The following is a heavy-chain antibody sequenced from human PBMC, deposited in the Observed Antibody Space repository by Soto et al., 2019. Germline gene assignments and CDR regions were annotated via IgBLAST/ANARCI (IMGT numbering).Heavy chain of an antibody. CDR2: ISPKSGNI. D-gene: IGHD3-22*01. V-gene: IGHV1-18*01. Sequence: QVHLVQSGAEVKKPGASVNVSCKTSGYTFTRNGIIWGRQAPGQGLERMGWISPKSGNIKYAGKFQGRVIMTTDTSTSTAYMELRSLRSDNTAVYYCVKDRDSNSWPARDVWGPGTTVTVSS. CDR3: VKDRDSNSWPARDV. CDR1: GYTFTRNG. J-gene: IGHJ6*02.